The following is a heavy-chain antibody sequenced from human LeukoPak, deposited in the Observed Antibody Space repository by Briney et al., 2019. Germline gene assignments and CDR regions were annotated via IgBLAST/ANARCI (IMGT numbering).Heavy chain of an antibody. CDR2: ISSSSRTI. D-gene: IGHD2-8*01. Sequence: GGSRRPSSAPAAFTFSSYAMSWVRQAPGKGLEWVSYISSSSRTIYYADSVKGRFTISRDNAKNSLYLQMNSLRAEDTAVYYCARSSRELVGYAPWELMPPFDYWGQGTLVTVSS. J-gene: IGHJ4*02. CDR1: AFTFSSYA. CDR3: ARSSRELVGYAPWELMPPFDY. V-gene: IGHV3-48*01.